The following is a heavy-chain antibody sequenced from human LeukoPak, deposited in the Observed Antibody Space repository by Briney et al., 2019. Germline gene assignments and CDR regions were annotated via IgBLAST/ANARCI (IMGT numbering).Heavy chain of an antibody. CDR2: ISGSGGST. D-gene: IGHD1-14*01. CDR1: GFTFSSYA. Sequence: GGSLRLSCAASGFTFSSYAMSWVRQAPGKGLEWVSAISGSGGSTYYADSVKGRFTISRDNSKNTLNLQMNRLRAEDSAVYHCARGGPTNRFLDYWGQGTLVTVSS. V-gene: IGHV3-23*01. CDR3: ARGGPTNRFLDY. J-gene: IGHJ4*02.